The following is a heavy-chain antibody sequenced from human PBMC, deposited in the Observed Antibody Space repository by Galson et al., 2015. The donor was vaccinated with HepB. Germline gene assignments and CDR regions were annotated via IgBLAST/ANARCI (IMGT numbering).Heavy chain of an antibody. J-gene: IGHJ4*02. Sequence: SVKVSCKASGYTFTSYTMHWVRQAPGQRLEWMGWINAGNGNTKYSQKFQGRVTITRDTSASTAYMELSSLRSQDTAVYYCTKGSPDATDYWGQGTLVTVSS. V-gene: IGHV1-3*01. CDR3: TKGSPDATDY. CDR1: GYTFTSYT. D-gene: IGHD1-26*01. CDR2: INAGNGNT.